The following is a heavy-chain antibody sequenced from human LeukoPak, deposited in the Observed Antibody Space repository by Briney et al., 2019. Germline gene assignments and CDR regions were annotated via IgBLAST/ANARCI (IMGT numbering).Heavy chain of an antibody. CDR1: GYSFTSYW. CDR3: ARHNNWGFDY. CDR2: IHPGNSDT. Sequence: GESLKISCKGSGYSFTSYWIGWVRQIPGKGLEWMGIIHPGNSDTKYSPSFQGQVTISADRSISTAYLQWGSLKASDTAVYYCARHNNWGFDYWGQGALVTVSS. J-gene: IGHJ4*02. V-gene: IGHV5-51*01. D-gene: IGHD7-27*01.